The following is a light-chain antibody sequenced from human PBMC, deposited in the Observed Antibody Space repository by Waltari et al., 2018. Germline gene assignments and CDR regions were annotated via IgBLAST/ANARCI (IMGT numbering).Light chain of an antibody. CDR1: SSAIGGHNY. CDR2: DVT. V-gene: IGLV2-14*01. Sequence: QSALTQPASVSGSPGQSITISCTGTSSAIGGHNYLSWYQQFPGKAPRLMIHDVTKRPSGVSTRFSGSKSGNTASLTISGLQAEDEADYYCSSYTSGGTYVFGTGTQVTVL. J-gene: IGLJ1*01. CDR3: SSYTSGGTYV.